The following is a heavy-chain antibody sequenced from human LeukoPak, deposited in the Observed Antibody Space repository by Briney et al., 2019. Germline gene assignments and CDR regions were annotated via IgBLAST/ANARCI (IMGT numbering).Heavy chain of an antibody. CDR1: GFTFXXXW. J-gene: IGHJ4*02. V-gene: IGHV3-74*01. CDR3: ARGQRGPNDY. Sequence: PGGSLRLSCAASGFTFXXXWMHWVRQAPGKGLVWVSRIXXXXXXXXXXXXXXXXXXXXXXNAXNTLYXQMNSLRAEDTAVYYCARGQRGPNDYWGQGTLVTVSS. CDR2: IXXXXXXX.